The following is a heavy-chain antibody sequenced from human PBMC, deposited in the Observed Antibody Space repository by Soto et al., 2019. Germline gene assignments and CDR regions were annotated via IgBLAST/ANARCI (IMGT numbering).Heavy chain of an antibody. CDR3: ARNIAVAGLYYSYGMDV. CDR2: INPNSGGT. J-gene: IGHJ6*02. Sequence: ASVKVSCKASGYTFTGYYMHWVRQAPGQGLEWMGWINPNSGGTNYAQKFQGRVTMTRDTSISTAYMELSRLRSDDTAVYYCARNIAVAGLYYSYGMDVWGQGTTVTVS. CDR1: GYTFTGYY. V-gene: IGHV1-2*02. D-gene: IGHD6-19*01.